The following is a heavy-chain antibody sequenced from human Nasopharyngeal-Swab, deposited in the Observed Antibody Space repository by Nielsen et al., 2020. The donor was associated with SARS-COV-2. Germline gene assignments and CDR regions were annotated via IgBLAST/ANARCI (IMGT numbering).Heavy chain of an antibody. V-gene: IGHV3-23*01. D-gene: IGHD2-15*01. CDR1: GFIVSSDY. CDR2: IGGTGGST. Sequence: GSLRLSCAASGFIVSSDYMSWVRQAPGKGLEWVSAIGGTGGSTYYADSVKGQFTISRDNSKNTLYLQMNSLRAEDTAVYYCAKDRGCSGGSCYVHWYFDLWGRGTLVTVSS. CDR3: AKDRGCSGGSCYVHWYFDL. J-gene: IGHJ2*01.